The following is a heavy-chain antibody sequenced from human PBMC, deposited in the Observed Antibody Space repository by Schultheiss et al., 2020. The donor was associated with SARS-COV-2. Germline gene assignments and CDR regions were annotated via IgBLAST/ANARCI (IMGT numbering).Heavy chain of an antibody. J-gene: IGHJ6*02. CDR2: IYYSGST. CDR1: GGSISSYY. V-gene: IGHV4-59*01. CDR3: ARGVPTYYYYGMDV. Sequence: GSLRLSCTVSGGSISSYYWSWIRQPAGKGLEWIGYIYYSGSTNYNPSLKSRVTISVDTSKNQFSLKLSSVTAADTAVYYCARGVPTYYYYGMDVWGQGTTVTVSS.